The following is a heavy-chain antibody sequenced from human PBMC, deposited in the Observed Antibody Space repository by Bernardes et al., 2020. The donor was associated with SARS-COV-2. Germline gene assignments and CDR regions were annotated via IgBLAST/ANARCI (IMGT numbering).Heavy chain of an antibody. Sequence: GGSLRLSCAASGFTFSNAWMSWVRQAPGKGLEWVGRTRSKTDGGTTDYAAPVKGRFTISRDDSKNKLYLQMNSLKTEDTAVYFCTTDYVWGSYAPQHWGQGTLVTVSS. V-gene: IGHV3-15*01. CDR3: TTDYVWGSYAPQH. D-gene: IGHD3-16*01. CDR2: TRSKTDGGTT. J-gene: IGHJ1*01. CDR1: GFTFSNAW.